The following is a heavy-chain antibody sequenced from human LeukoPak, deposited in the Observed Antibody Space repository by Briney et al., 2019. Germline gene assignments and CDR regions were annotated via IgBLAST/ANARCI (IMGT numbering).Heavy chain of an antibody. V-gene: IGHV3-33*01. CDR2: IRYDGSNK. D-gene: IGHD6-13*01. J-gene: IGHJ4*02. CDR1: GFTFSSYG. CDR3: ASPYSSRWYELCY. Sequence: GRSLRLSCAASGFTFSSYGMHWVRQAPGKGLEWVAFIRYDGSNKYYADSVKGRFTISRDNSKNSLYLQMNSLRAEDMAVYYCASPYSSRWYELCYWGQGTLVTVSS.